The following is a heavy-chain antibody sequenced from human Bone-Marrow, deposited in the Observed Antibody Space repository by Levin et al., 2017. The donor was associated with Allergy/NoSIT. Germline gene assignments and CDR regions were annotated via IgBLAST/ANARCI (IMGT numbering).Heavy chain of an antibody. V-gene: IGHV1-8*01. CDR2: MNPNSGNT. Sequence: GGSLRLSCKASGYTFTSYDINWVRQATGQGLEWMGWMNPNSGNTGYAQKFQGRVTMTRNTSIRTAYMELSSLKSEDTAVYFCARAAAVGDWFDPWGQGTLVTVSS. CDR1: GYTFTSYD. J-gene: IGHJ5*02. CDR3: ARAAAVGDWFDP. D-gene: IGHD6-25*01.